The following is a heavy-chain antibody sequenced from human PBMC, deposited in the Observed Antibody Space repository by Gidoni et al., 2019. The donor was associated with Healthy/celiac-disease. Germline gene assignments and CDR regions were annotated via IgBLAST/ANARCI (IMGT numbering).Heavy chain of an antibody. D-gene: IGHD2-21*02. CDR3: ARREAGAYCGGDCPWYFDL. V-gene: IGHV4-39*01. Sequence: QLQLQESGPGLVKPSETLSLTCTVPGGSISSSSYYWGWIRQPPGKGLEWIGSIYYSGSTYYNPSLKSRVTISVDTSKNQFSLKLSSVTAADTAVYYCARREAGAYCGGDCPWYFDLWGRGTLVTVSS. CDR2: IYYSGST. J-gene: IGHJ2*01. CDR1: GGSISSSSYY.